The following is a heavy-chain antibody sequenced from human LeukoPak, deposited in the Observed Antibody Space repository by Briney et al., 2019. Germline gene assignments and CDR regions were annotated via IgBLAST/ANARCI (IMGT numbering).Heavy chain of an antibody. CDR1: GGSFSGYY. Sequence: SETLSLTCAVYGGSFSGYYWSWLRQPPGKGLEWIGEINHSGSTNYNPSLKSRVTISVDTSKNQFSLKLSSVTAADTAVYYCARHSGYYYARDAFDIWGQGTLVTVSS. J-gene: IGHJ3*02. D-gene: IGHD3-22*01. CDR3: ARHSGYYYARDAFDI. V-gene: IGHV4-34*01. CDR2: INHSGST.